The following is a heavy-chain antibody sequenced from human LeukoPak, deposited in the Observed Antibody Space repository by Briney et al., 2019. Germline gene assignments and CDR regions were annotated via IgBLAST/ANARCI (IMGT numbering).Heavy chain of an antibody. V-gene: IGHV4-30-2*01. D-gene: IGHD4-17*01. CDR1: GGSISSVGYS. Sequence: PSETLSLTCAVSGGSISSVGYSSSSIRQPPRKSLEWVGYIYHSGSTYYNPSLKSRVTISVDRSKNQFSLKLSSVTAADTAVYYCARLTVTTPWYFDYWGQGTLVTVSS. CDR2: IYHSGST. CDR3: ARLTVTTPWYFDY. J-gene: IGHJ4*02.